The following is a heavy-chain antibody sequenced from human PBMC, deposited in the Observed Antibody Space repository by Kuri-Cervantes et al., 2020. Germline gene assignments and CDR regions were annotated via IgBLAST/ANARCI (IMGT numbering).Heavy chain of an antibody. CDR2: ISIGSSTT. CDR1: GFTFSSYS. Sequence: GESLKISCAASGFTFSSYSLDWVRQAPGKGLEWVSYISIGSSTTRYADSVKGRFTIFRDNSKNTLYLQMNSLRAEDTAVYYCAKEDSRDGYNSFFDYWGQGTLVTVS. D-gene: IGHD5-24*01. V-gene: IGHV3-48*01. J-gene: IGHJ4*02. CDR3: AKEDSRDGYNSFFDY.